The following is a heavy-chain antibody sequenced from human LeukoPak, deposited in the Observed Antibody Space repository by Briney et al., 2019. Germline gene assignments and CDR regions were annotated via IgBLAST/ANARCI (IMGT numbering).Heavy chain of an antibody. D-gene: IGHD3-10*01. CDR3: ARGSRVGYYGSGSYLGTSVYYFDY. Sequence: SETLSLTCTVSGGSISSYYWSWIRQPAGKGLEWIGRIYTSGSTNCNPSLKSRVTMSVDTSKNQFSLKLSSVTAADTAVYYCARGSRVGYYGSGSYLGTSVYYFDYWGQGTLVTVSS. CDR2: IYTSGST. V-gene: IGHV4-4*07. CDR1: GGSISSYY. J-gene: IGHJ4*02.